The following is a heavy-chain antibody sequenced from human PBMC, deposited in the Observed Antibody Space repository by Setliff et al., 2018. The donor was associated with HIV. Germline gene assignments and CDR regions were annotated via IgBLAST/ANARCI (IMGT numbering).Heavy chain of an antibody. CDR3: ARRGGASSSWYDWYFDL. V-gene: IGHV4-39*01. J-gene: IGHJ2*01. D-gene: IGHD6-13*01. Sequence: SETLSLTCTVSGGSISSSSYYWGWIRQPPGKGLEWIGSIYYSGSTYYNPSLKSRVTISVDTSKNQFSLKLSSVTAADTAVYYCARRGGASSSWYDWYFDLWGRGTLVT. CDR1: GGSISSSSYY. CDR2: IYYSGST.